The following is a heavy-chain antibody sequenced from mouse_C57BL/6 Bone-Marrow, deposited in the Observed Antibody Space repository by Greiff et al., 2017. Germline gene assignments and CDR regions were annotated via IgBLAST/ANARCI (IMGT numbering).Heavy chain of an antibody. CDR3: TTSLIYYEYDGPV. D-gene: IGHD2-4*01. V-gene: IGHV14-1*01. CDR1: GFNIKVYY. Sequence: EVQLQQSGAELVRPVASVKLSCTASGFNIKVYYMHWVKQRPEQGLEWIGRIDPEDGDTEYAPKFQGKATMTADTSSNTADLQLSSLTSEDTAFYYCTTSLIYYEYDGPVWGTGTTVTVSS. CDR2: IDPEDGDT. J-gene: IGHJ1*03.